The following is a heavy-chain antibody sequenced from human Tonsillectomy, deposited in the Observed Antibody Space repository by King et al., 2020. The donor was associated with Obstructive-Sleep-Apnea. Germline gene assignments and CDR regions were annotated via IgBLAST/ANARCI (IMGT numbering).Heavy chain of an antibody. CDR2: MYYSGNT. CDR3: ARHRGVEDYGGYGDYFDY. CDR1: GTSISDYY. J-gene: IGHJ4*02. V-gene: IGHV4-59*08. Sequence: VQLQESGPGLVKPSETLSLTCTVSGTSISDYYWSWIRQPPGKGLEWIGYMYYSGNTNFNPSLKSRVTISADTSKIQFSLRLSSVIAADTAVYYCARHRGVEDYGGYGDYFDYWGQGTLVTVSS. D-gene: IGHD5-12*01.